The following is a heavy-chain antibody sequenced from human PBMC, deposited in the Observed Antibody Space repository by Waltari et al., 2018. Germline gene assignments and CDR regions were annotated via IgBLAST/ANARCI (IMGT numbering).Heavy chain of an antibody. V-gene: IGHV3-49*03. J-gene: IGHJ4*02. CDR1: GFTFGDYA. CDR3: TSDYDFWSGHYRPDY. D-gene: IGHD3-3*01. CDR2: IRSKAYGGTT. Sequence: EVQLVESGGDLVQPGRSLRLSCTASGFTFGDYAMSWFRQAPGKGLEWVGLIRSKAYGGTTEYAASVKGRFTISRDDSKSIANLQMNSLKTEDTAVYYCTSDYDFWSGHYRPDYWGQGTLVTVSS.